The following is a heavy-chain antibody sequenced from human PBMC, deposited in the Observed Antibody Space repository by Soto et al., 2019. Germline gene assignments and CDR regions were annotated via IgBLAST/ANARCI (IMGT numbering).Heavy chain of an antibody. Sequence: PAGTLSLTCTGSGASISSYSWSWIRQAPGKGLEWIGYIYYSGSTNYNPALKSRVTISVDTSKNQFSLKLSSVTAADTAVYYCARDGPYYDFWSGHDAFDIWGQGTMVTVSS. CDR1: GASISSYS. D-gene: IGHD3-3*01. CDR2: IYYSGST. V-gene: IGHV4-59*01. J-gene: IGHJ3*02. CDR3: ARDGPYYDFWSGHDAFDI.